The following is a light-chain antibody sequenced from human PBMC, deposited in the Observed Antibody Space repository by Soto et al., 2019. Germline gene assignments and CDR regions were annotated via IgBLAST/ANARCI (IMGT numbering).Light chain of an antibody. CDR3: QQNYTTPRT. Sequence: DIQMTQSPSSLSASVGDRVTITCRASQTISTYLNWYQQKPGKAPKLLIYAASSLQSGVPSTFSGTGSGTDFTLTITTRQPEDFANYYCQQNYTTPRTIGQKTKLYIK. CDR2: AAS. CDR1: QTISTY. V-gene: IGKV1-39*01. J-gene: IGKJ2*01.